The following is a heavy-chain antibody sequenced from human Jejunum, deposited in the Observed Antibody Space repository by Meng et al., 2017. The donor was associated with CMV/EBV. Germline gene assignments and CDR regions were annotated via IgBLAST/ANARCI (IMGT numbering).Heavy chain of an antibody. Sequence: GDYYWSWIRQTPGKGLEWIGYTFFGGNTYYNPSLNGRVTISEDTSKNQLSLEVTSVTAADTAVYYCARTPHYTDITGYYYPYYFDYWGQGTLVTVSS. V-gene: IGHV4-30-4*08. CDR2: TFFGGNT. D-gene: IGHD3-9*01. J-gene: IGHJ4*02. CDR1: GDYY. CDR3: ARTPHYTDITGYYYPYYFDY.